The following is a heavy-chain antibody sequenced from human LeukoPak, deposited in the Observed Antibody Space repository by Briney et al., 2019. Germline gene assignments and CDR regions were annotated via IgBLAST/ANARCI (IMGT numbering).Heavy chain of an antibody. V-gene: IGHV4-30-2*01. CDR1: GASISSGSFS. Sequence: SETLSLTCVVSGASISSGSFSWSWIRRPPGKGLEWIGYIYQSGSTSYNPSLKSRVTISLDRSQNHFSLKVSSVTAADTAVYYCARTLLRPPYFYGMDVWGQGTTVTVSS. J-gene: IGHJ6*02. CDR3: ARTLLRPPYFYGMDV. CDR2: IYQSGST.